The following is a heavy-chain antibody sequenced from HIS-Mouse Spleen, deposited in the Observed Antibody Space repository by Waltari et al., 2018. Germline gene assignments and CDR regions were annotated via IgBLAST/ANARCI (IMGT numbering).Heavy chain of an antibody. D-gene: IGHD6-6*01. CDR2: IYYSGST. CDR3: ARRGSSSSFDI. J-gene: IGHJ3*02. V-gene: IGHV4-59*08. Sequence: QVQLQESGPGLVKPSETLSLTCTVSGGYISSYYWSWLRQPPGKGLEWIGYIYYSGSTNYNPSLKSRVTISVDTSKNQFSLKLSSVTAADTAVYYCARRGSSSSFDIWGQGTMVTVSS. CDR1: GGYISSYY.